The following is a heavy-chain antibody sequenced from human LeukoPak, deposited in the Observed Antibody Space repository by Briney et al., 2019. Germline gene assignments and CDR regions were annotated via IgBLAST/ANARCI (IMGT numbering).Heavy chain of an antibody. Sequence: GGSLRLSCVASGFILSRYYMSWVRQTPGKGLEWVALSYSGGGTYYADSVKGRFTISRDNSKKMLFLQMNSLRADDTGVYYCARGPDVDGYIHAPFDSWGQGTLVTVSS. V-gene: IGHV3-53*01. CDR1: GFILSRYY. CDR2: SYSGGGT. J-gene: IGHJ4*02. CDR3: ARGPDVDGYIHAPFDS. D-gene: IGHD5-24*01.